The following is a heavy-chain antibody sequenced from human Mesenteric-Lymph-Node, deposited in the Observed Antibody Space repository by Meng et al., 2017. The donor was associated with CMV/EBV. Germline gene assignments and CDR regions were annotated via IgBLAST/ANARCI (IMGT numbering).Heavy chain of an antibody. Sequence: SGYSFKKYAMNWVRQAPGQGPEWMGWVNTNTGSPTYAQGFTGQFVFSLDTSFSTAYLQISSLKAEDTAVYYCARECCSGTTCYDYFDYWGQGTLVTVSS. CDR2: VNTNTGSP. CDR3: ARECCSGTTCYDYFDY. J-gene: IGHJ4*02. CDR1: GYSFKKYA. D-gene: IGHD2-2*01. V-gene: IGHV7-4-1*02.